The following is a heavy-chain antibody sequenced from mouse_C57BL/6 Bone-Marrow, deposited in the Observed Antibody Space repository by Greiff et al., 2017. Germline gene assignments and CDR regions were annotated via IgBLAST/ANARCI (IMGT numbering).Heavy chain of an antibody. CDR2: IDPSDSDT. Sequence: QVQLQQPGAELVKPGASVKVSCKASGYTFTSYWMHWVKQRPGQGLEWIGRIDPSDSDTNYNQKFKGKATLNVDKSSSTAYMQLSSLTSEDSAVYDCAIFYDYDCEGYCFDYWGQGTTLTVSS. CDR3: AIFYDYDCEGYCFDY. CDR1: GYTFTSYW. D-gene: IGHD2-4*01. J-gene: IGHJ2*01. V-gene: IGHV1-74*01.